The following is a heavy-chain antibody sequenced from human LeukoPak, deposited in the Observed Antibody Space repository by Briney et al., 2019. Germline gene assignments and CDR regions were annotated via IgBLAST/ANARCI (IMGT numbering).Heavy chain of an antibody. CDR2: INSDGSST. V-gene: IGHV3-74*01. J-gene: IGHJ3*02. CDR3: AKDSLPLLLLGSVALDI. CDR1: GFTFSSYW. D-gene: IGHD2-15*01. Sequence: PGGSLRLSCAASGFTFSSYWMHWVRQAPGKGLVWVSRINSDGSSTSYADSVKGRFTISRDNSKNTLYLQMNSLRAEDTAVYYCAKDSLPLLLLGSVALDIWGQGTMVTVSS.